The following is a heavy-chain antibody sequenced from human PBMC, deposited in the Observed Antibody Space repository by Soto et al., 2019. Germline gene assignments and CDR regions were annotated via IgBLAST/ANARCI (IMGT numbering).Heavy chain of an antibody. CDR3: AHLPWKQLWPRAPVVN. Sequence: SCPTLVNPTHTLTLTCTFSGFSLIPHGFGLGLIRQPPVKALEWLGIIFWDDDKRYRPSLKSRLTITKDTSKNQLVLTMTNMDPVDTATYYCAHLPWKQLWPRAPVVNWGQGTPVTVSS. CDR2: IFWDDDK. D-gene: IGHD5-18*01. CDR1: GFSLIPHGFG. J-gene: IGHJ4*02. V-gene: IGHV2-5*02.